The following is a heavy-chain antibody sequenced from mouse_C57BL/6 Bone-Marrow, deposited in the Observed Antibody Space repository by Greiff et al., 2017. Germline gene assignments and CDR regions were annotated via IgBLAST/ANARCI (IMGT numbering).Heavy chain of an antibody. CDR3: ARSTYYYGSSYAPFAY. V-gene: IGHV1-4*01. J-gene: IGHJ3*01. CDR1: GYTFTSYT. CDR2: INPSSGYT. Sequence: VQLQQSGAELARPGASVKMSCKASGYTFTSYTMHWVKQRPGQGLEWIGYINPSSGYTKYNQKFKDKATLTADKSSSTAYMQLSSLTSEDSAVYYCARSTYYYGSSYAPFAYWGEGTLVTVSA. D-gene: IGHD1-1*01.